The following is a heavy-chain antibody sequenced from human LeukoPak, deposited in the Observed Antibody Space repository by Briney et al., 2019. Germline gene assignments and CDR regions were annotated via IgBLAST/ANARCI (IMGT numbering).Heavy chain of an antibody. CDR1: DYTFTNYG. V-gene: IGHV1-18*01. D-gene: IGHD5-18*01. Sequence: ASVKVSCKASDYTFTNYGVTWVRQAPGQGLEWMGWISAYNGNTNYAQKLQGRVTVTTDTSTSTAYMELRSLRSDDTAVYYCARTARSLDTAMVKGPYYGLDVWGQGTTVAVSS. CDR2: ISAYNGNT. CDR3: ARTARSLDTAMVKGPYYGLDV. J-gene: IGHJ6*02.